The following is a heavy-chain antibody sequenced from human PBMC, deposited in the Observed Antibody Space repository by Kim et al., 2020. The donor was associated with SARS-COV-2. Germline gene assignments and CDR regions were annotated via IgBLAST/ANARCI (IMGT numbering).Heavy chain of an antibody. D-gene: IGHD6-6*01. V-gene: IGHV3-11*05. J-gene: IGHJ6*02. CDR3: ARDLLSSPRNFYYYGMDV. Sequence: KGRFTISRDNAQTSLYLQMNSLGAEDTAVYYCARDLLSSPRNFYYYGMDVWGQGTTVTVSS.